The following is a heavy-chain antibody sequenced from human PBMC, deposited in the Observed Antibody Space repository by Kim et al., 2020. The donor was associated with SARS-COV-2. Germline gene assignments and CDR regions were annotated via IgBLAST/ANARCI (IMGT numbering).Heavy chain of an antibody. CDR1: GGSFSGYY. CDR2: INHSGST. V-gene: IGHV4-34*01. Sequence: SETLSLTCAVYGGSFSGYYWSWIRQPPGKGLEWIGEINHSGSTNYNPSLKSRVTISVDTSKNQFSLKLSSVTAADTAVYYCARTREFTYQLLSVYFDYWGQGTLVTVSS. CDR3: ARTREFTYQLLSVYFDY. D-gene: IGHD2-2*01. J-gene: IGHJ4*02.